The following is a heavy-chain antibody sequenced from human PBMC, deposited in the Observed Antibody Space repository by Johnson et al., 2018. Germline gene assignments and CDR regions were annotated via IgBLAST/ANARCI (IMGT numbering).Heavy chain of an antibody. CDR3: ARGDGSYCCNGMDV. V-gene: IGHV3-33*01. CDR2: IWYDGSNK. D-gene: IGHD1-26*01. J-gene: IGHJ6*02. Sequence: QVQLVESGGGVVQPGRSLRLSCAASGFTFSSYGMHWVRQAPGKGLEWVAVIWYDGSNKYYAESVKGRFTISRDNSKNTLYLQMNSLRAEDTAVYYCARGDGSYCCNGMDVWGQGTTVTVSS. CDR1: GFTFSSYG.